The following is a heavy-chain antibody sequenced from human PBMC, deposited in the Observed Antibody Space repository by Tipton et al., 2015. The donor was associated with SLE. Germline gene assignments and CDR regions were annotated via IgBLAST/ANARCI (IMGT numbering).Heavy chain of an antibody. V-gene: IGHV3-23*01. CDR1: GFTFIIHA. J-gene: IGHJ4*02. CDR3: ARGFLGMKAAQYYFDY. CDR2: ISGGRT. Sequence: SLRLSCAASGFTFIIHAMTWFRQAPGKGLEWVSGISGGRTYFADSVRGRFSISRDNSKNTLYLQMNSLRAEDTAVYYCARGFLGMKAAQYYFDYWGQGTMVTVSS. D-gene: IGHD6-25*01.